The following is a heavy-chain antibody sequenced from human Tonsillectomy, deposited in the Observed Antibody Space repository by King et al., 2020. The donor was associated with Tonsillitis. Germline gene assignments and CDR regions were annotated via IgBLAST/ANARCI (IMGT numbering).Heavy chain of an antibody. CDR1: GYSFTSHW. J-gene: IGHJ4*02. V-gene: IGHV5-10-1*03. Sequence: QLVQSGAEVKKSGESLRISCKGSGYSFTSHWITWVRQMPGKGLEWMGRIDPSDSYTNYSPSFQGHVTISADKSISTAYLQWGSLQASDTAMYYCARHEGTENYEYWGQGTLVTVSP. CDR3: ARHEGTENYEY. D-gene: IGHD1-1*01. CDR2: IDPSDSYT.